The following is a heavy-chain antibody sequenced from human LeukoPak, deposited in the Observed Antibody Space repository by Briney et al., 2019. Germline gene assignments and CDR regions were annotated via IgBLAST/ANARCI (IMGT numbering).Heavy chain of an antibody. CDR2: VSYSGGIT. CDR1: GFTFSSYA. D-gene: IGHD6-13*01. J-gene: IGHJ3*02. Sequence: GGSLRLSCAASGFTFSSYAMNWVRQAPGEGLEWVSTVSYSGGITYYADSVKGRFTISRDISKNSLYLQMNSLRAEDTAVYYCARDIAAAGHGHDAFDIWGQGTMVTVSS. CDR3: ARDIAAAGHGHDAFDI. V-gene: IGHV3-23*01.